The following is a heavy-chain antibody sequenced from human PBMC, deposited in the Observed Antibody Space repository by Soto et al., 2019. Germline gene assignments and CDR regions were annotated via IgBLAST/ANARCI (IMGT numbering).Heavy chain of an antibody. CDR1: GFTFSSYW. Sequence: GGSLRLSCAASGFTFSSYWMSWVRQAPGKGLEWVANIKQDGSEKYYVDSVKGRFTISRDNAKNSLYLQMNSLRAEDTAVYYCARDAYGAMLFFDYWGQGTLVTVSS. CDR3: ARDAYGAMLFFDY. V-gene: IGHV3-7*01. J-gene: IGHJ4*02. D-gene: IGHD2-2*01. CDR2: IKQDGSEK.